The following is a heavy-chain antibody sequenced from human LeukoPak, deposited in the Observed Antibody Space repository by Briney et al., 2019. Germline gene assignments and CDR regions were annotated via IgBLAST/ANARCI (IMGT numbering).Heavy chain of an antibody. CDR3: AREYYYDSSGYYYLN. J-gene: IGHJ4*02. D-gene: IGHD3-22*01. CDR1: GFSFSSYS. V-gene: IGHV3-20*04. Sequence: GGSLRLSCAASGFSFSSYSMNWARQSPGKGLEWVSGINWNGGSTGYADSVKGRFTISRDNAKNSLYLQMNSLRAEDTALYYCAREYYYDSSGYYYLNWGQGTLVTVSS. CDR2: INWNGGST.